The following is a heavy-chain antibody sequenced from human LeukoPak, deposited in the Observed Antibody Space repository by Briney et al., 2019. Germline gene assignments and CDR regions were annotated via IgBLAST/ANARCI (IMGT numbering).Heavy chain of an antibody. V-gene: IGHV4-39*01. CDR1: GGSISSSSYY. Sequence: PSETLSLTCTVSGGSISSSSYYWGWIRQPPGKGLEWIGSIYYSGSTYYNPSLKSRVTISVDTSKNQFSLKLSSVTAADTAVYYCARKGKQLPLDYWGQGTLVTVSS. J-gene: IGHJ4*02. CDR2: IYYSGST. CDR3: ARKGKQLPLDY. D-gene: IGHD6-6*01.